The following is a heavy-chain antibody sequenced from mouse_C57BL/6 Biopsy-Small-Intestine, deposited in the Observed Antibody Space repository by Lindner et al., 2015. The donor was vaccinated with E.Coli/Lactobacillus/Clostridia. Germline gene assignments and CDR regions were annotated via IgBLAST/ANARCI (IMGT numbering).Heavy chain of an antibody. J-gene: IGHJ1*03. CDR3: VRGCYSNWYFDV. Sequence: VQLQESGAELRKPGASVKLSCKATGYTFTGYWIEWVKQRPGHGLEWIGEILPGTGSSNYNEKFRGKATFTADTSSNTAYMHLSSLTSEDSAVYFYVRGCYSNWYFDVWGTGTTVTVSS. CDR1: GYTFTGYW. V-gene: IGHV1-9*01. D-gene: IGHD2-5*01. CDR2: ILPGTGSS.